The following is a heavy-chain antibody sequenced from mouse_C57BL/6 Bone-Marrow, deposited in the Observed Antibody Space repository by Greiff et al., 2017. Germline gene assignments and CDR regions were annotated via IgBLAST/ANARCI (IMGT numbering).Heavy chain of an antibody. CDR3: ATTIVYYYARDY. J-gene: IGHJ4*01. Sequence: QVQLQQPGAELVMPGASVKLSCKASGYTFTSYWMHWVKQRPGQGLEWIGEIDPSDSYTNYNQKFKGKSTLTVDKSYSTVYMQLSRLTSEDSAFYYWATTIVYYYARDYWGQGTSVTVSS. V-gene: IGHV1-69*01. D-gene: IGHD2-12*01. CDR2: IDPSDSYT. CDR1: GYTFTSYW.